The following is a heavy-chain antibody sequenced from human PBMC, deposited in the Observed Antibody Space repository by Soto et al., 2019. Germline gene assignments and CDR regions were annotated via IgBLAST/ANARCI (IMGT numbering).Heavy chain of an antibody. CDR2: ISFDGSNK. D-gene: IGHD2-21*02. J-gene: IGHJ6*02. CDR3: ARLPGPLVSVLYIYPLDARESPSDVDI. V-gene: IGHV3-30*04. CDR1: GFTFSRYP. Sequence: QMQLVQSGGGVVQPGRSLRLSCAAYGFTFSRYPMHWVRQAPGKGLEWVAVISFDGSNKFYADSAKGRFTISKDNSQNTLYLQMNDLRHEDTAVYYCARLPGPLVSVLYIYPLDARESPSDVDIWGQGTTVTVSS.